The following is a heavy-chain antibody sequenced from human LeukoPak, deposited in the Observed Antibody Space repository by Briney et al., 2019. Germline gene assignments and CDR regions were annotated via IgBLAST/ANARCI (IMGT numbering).Heavy chain of an antibody. Sequence: GGSLRLSCAASGFTFSKMNWVRQAPGKGLEWVSYISSSGSTIYYADSVKGRFTISRDDAKNSLYLQMNSLRAEDTAVYYCAELGITMIGGVWGKGTTVTISS. D-gene: IGHD3-10*02. CDR1: GFTFSK. CDR2: ISSSGSTI. J-gene: IGHJ6*04. CDR3: AELGITMIGGV. V-gene: IGHV3-48*03.